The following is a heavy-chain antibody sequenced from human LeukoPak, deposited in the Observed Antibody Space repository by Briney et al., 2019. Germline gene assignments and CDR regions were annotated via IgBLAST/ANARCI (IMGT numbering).Heavy chain of an antibody. D-gene: IGHD6-19*01. CDR2: ISSSGSTT. J-gene: IGHJ4*02. CDR1: GFTVSSYE. Sequence: PGGSLRLSCAASGFTVSSYEMNWVRQAPGKGLEWVSYISSSGSTTYYADSVKGRFTISRDNAKNSLYLQINSLRAEDTAVYYCARRSSGYYFDYWGQGTLVTVSS. V-gene: IGHV3-48*03. CDR3: ARRSSGYYFDY.